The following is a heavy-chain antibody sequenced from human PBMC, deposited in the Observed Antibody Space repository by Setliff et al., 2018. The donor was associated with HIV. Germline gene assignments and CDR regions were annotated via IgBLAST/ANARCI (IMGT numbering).Heavy chain of an antibody. J-gene: IGHJ4*02. Sequence: PGGSLRLSCAASGFTFSNNWMAWVRLAPGKGLEWVVNIKQDGSVKNYVDSGRGRFTISRDTAENSLCLQITGLRPEDTAMYYCARDRWFSNNWYSDDWGQGTLVTVSS. V-gene: IGHV3-7*05. D-gene: IGHD6-13*01. CDR3: ARDRWFSNNWYSDD. CDR2: IKQDGSVK. CDR1: GFTFSNNW.